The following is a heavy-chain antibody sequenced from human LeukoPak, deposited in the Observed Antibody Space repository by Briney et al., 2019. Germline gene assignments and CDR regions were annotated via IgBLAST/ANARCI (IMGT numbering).Heavy chain of an antibody. V-gene: IGHV4-31*03. D-gene: IGHD2-2*02. CDR2: IYYRGNT. J-gene: IGHJ4*02. CDR1: GGSISSGGYY. CDR3: ASSSGYCSSTICYTSREFDY. Sequence: SETLSLTCTVSGGSISSGGYYWTWIRQHPGKGLEWIGYIYYRGNTYYNPSLKSRVTISVDTSKNQFSLKLSSVTAADTAVYYCASSSGYCSSTICYTSREFDYWGQGTLVTVSS.